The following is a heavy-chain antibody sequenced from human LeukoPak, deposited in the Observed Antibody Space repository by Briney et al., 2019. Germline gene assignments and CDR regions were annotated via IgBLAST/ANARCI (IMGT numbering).Heavy chain of an antibody. Sequence: PSETLSLTCAVYGGSFSGYYWSWIRQPPGKGLEWIGEINHSGSTNYNPSLKSRVTISVDTSKNQFSLKLSSVTAADTASYYCARRPGGGRGDYWGQGTLVTVSS. D-gene: IGHD3-10*01. CDR1: GGSFSGYY. J-gene: IGHJ4*02. V-gene: IGHV4-34*01. CDR3: ARRPGGGRGDY. CDR2: INHSGST.